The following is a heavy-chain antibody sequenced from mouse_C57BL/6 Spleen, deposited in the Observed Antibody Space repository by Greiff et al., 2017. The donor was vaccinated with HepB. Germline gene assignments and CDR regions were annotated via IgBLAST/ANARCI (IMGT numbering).Heavy chain of an antibody. V-gene: IGHV1-69*01. CDR3: ARSTNYRYAMDY. J-gene: IGHJ4*01. CDR2: IDPSDSYT. CDR1: GYTFTSYW. D-gene: IGHD2-1*01. Sequence: QVQLKQSGAELVMPGASVKLSCKASGYTFTSYWMHWVKQRPGQGLEWIGEIDPSDSYTNYNQKFKGKSTLTVDKSSSTAYMQLSSLTSEDSAVYYCARSTNYRYAMDYWGQGTSVTVSS.